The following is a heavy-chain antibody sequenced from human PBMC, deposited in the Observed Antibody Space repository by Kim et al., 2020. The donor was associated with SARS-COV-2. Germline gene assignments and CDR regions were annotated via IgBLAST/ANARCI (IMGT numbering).Heavy chain of an antibody. J-gene: IGHJ4*02. CDR1: GGSISSYY. CDR2: IYYSGST. D-gene: IGHD2-15*01. V-gene: IGHV4-59*13. CDR3: ARVTKWTWWLFVDY. Sequence: SETLSLTCTVSGGSISSYYWSWIRQPPGKGLEWIGYIYYSGSTNYNPSLKSRVTISVDTSKNQFSLKLSSVTAADTAVYYCARVTKWTWWLFVDYWGQGTLVTVSS.